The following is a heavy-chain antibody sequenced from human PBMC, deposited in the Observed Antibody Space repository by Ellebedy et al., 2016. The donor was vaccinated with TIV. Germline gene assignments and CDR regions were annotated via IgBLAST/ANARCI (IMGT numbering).Heavy chain of an antibody. CDR2: IIPVLDTP. CDR1: GGTFSSYG. CDR3: ARGQGRWLQWFDP. D-gene: IGHD5-24*01. J-gene: IGHJ5*02. V-gene: IGHV1-69*13. Sequence: AASVKVSCKASGGTFSSYGISWVRQAPGQGLDWMGGIIPVLDTPTYAQKFQGRVTITADESTVTAYMELSSLRYEDTAVYFCARGQGRWLQWFDPWGQGTLVIVSS.